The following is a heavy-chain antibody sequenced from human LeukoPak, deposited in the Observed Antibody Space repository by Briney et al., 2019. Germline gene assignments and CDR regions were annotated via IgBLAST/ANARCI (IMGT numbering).Heavy chain of an antibody. CDR2: IYYSGST. V-gene: IGHV4-59*08. Sequence: SETLSLTCTVSGGSIGSYYWSWIRQPPGKGLEWIGYIYYSGSTNYNPSLKSRVTISVDTSKNQFSLKLSSVTAADTAVYYCARHGVTTEYFDYWGQGTLVTVSS. CDR1: GGSIGSYY. D-gene: IGHD2-21*02. CDR3: ARHGVTTEYFDY. J-gene: IGHJ4*02.